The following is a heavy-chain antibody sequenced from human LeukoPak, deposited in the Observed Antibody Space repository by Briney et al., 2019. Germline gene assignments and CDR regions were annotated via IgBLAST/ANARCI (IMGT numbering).Heavy chain of an antibody. CDR1: GGSISSYY. D-gene: IGHD3-3*01. CDR2: IYYSGST. Sequence: SETLSLTCTVSGGSISSYYWSWIRQPPGKGLEWIGYIYYSGSTNYNPSLKSRVTISVDTSKNQFSLKLSSVTAADTAVYYCARRDRFLEWAISPWGQGTLVTVS. J-gene: IGHJ5*02. CDR3: ARRDRFLEWAISP. V-gene: IGHV4-59*01.